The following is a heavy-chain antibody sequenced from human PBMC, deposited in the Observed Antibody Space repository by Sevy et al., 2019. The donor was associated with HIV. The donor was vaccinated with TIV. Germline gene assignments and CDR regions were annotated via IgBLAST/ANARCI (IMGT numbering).Heavy chain of an antibody. CDR2: ICYSGST. V-gene: IGHV4-39*01. J-gene: IGHJ6*02. CDR1: GGSISSNSHY. CDR3: ARRVGYYYGMDV. Sequence: SETLSLTCTVSGGSISSNSHYWGWIRQPPGKVLEWIGSICYSGSTYYNPSLKSRVTISVDTSKNQFSLKLSSVTAAETAVYYCARRVGYYYGMDVWGQGTTVTVSS.